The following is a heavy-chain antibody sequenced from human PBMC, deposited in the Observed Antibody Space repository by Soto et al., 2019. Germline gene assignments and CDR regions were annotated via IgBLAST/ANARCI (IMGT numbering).Heavy chain of an antibody. CDR1: GFTFSTSW. J-gene: IGHJ4*02. D-gene: IGHD1-1*01. Sequence: PGGSLRLSCAAAGFTFSTSWMSWVRQAPGKRLEWVANINQDGGGKFYVGSVKGRFTISRDNAQNSLYLQMNILRAEDTAVYFCARDYWNYFDYWGQGTLVTVSS. V-gene: IGHV3-7*05. CDR2: INQDGGGK. CDR3: ARDYWNYFDY.